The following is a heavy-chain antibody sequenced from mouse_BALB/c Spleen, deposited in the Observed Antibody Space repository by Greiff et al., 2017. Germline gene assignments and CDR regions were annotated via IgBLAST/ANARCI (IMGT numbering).Heavy chain of an antibody. J-gene: IGHJ1*01. CDR1: GYAFTNYL. CDR2: VNPGSGGT. V-gene: IGHV1-54*01. CDR3: AKFALYYGSSYGYFDV. D-gene: IGHD1-1*01. Sequence: QVQLQQSGAELVRPGTSVKVSCKASGYAFTNYLVEWVKQRPGQGLEWIGVVNPGSGGTNYNEKFKGKATLTADKSSSTAYMQLSSLTSDDSAVYFCAKFALYYGSSYGYFDVWGAGTTVTVSS.